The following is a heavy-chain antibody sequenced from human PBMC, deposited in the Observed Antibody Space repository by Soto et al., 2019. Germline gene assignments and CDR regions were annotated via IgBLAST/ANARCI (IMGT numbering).Heavy chain of an antibody. CDR1: GFTFSSYS. J-gene: IGHJ4*02. CDR3: ARAGELGQPSYYFDY. D-gene: IGHD7-27*01. V-gene: IGHV3-21*01. Sequence: GGSLRLSCAASGFTFSSYSMNWVRQAPGKGLEWVSSISSSSSYIYYADSVKGRFTISRDNAKKSLYLQMNSLRAEDTAVYYCARAGELGQPSYYFDYWGQGTLVTVSS. CDR2: ISSSSSYI.